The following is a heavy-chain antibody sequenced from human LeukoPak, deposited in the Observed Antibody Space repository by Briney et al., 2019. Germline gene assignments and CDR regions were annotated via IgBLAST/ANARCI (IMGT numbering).Heavy chain of an antibody. CDR3: AREPQYYSDY. Sequence: GGSLRLSCAASGFTFSSYAMHWVRQAPGKGLEWVAVISYDGSNKYHADSVKGRFTISRDNSKNTLYLQMNSLRAEDTAVYYCAREPQYYSDYWGQGTLVTVSS. CDR2: ISYDGSNK. CDR1: GFTFSSYA. J-gene: IGHJ4*02. V-gene: IGHV3-30-3*01.